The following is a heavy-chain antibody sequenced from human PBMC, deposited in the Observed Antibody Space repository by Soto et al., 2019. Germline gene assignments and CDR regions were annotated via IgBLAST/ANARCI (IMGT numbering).Heavy chain of an antibody. D-gene: IGHD3-10*01. V-gene: IGHV1-18*04. Sequence: QVHLVQSGGEVKKPGTSFKVSCKTSGYTFRSFGVSWVRQAPGQGLEWMGWISGYNGKTQYAQTLQGRVTMTADTSTSTVYMELRGLRSDDTAVYFCARDKMRDDYGLGTYDYWGQGTTVTVSS. CDR3: ARDKMRDDYGLGTYDY. CDR2: ISGYNGKT. CDR1: GYTFRSFG. J-gene: IGHJ4*02.